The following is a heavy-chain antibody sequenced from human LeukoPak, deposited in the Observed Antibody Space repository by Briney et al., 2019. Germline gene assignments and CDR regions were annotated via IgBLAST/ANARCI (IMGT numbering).Heavy chain of an antibody. D-gene: IGHD6-13*01. CDR2: IIPIFGTA. V-gene: IGHV1-69*05. CDR3: ARGTVAAARFDP. Sequence: SVKVSCKASGGTFSSYAISWVRQAPGQGLEWMGGIIPIFGTANYAQKFQGRVTITTDESTSTAYMELSSLRSEDTAVYYCARGTVAAARFDPWGQGTLVTVSS. J-gene: IGHJ5*02. CDR1: GGTFSSYA.